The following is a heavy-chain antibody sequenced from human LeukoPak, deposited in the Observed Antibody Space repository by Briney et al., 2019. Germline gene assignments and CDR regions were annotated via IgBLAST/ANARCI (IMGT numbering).Heavy chain of an antibody. Sequence: SETLSLTYAVYGGSFSGYYWSWIRQPPGKGLEWIGEINHSGSTNYNPSLKSRVTISVDTSKNQFSLKLSSVTAADTAVYYCARGRSGSYYPNWFDPWGQGTLVTVSS. CDR1: GGSFSGYY. J-gene: IGHJ5*02. CDR3: ARGRSGSYYPNWFDP. D-gene: IGHD1-26*01. V-gene: IGHV4-34*01. CDR2: INHSGST.